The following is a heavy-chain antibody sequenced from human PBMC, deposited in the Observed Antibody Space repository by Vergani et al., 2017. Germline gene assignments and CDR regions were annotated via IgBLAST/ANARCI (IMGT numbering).Heavy chain of an antibody. D-gene: IGHD2/OR15-2a*01. CDR3: ANSVIAGNVGVAYFGMDV. Sequence: QVQLEESGGGVVQPGRSLRLSCAGSGFTLSSHAMHWVRQAPGKGLEWVAFIWYDGSKEYYADSVKGRFTISRDKSQNTVNLQMNSLRTEDTAVYFCANSVIAGNVGVAYFGMDVWGKGTTVTVSP. CDR1: GFTLSSHA. J-gene: IGHJ6*04. CDR2: IWYDGSKE. V-gene: IGHV3-30*02.